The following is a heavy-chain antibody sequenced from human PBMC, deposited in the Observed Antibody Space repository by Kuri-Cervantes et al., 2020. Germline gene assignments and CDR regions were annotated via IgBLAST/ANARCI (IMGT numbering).Heavy chain of an antibody. CDR1: GYRFTSYW. CDR2: IYPGDSDT. CDR3: ARQSRVEVTTGNWFDP. Sequence: GESLKISCKGSGYRFTSYWIVWVRQMPGKGLEWMGIIYPGDSDTRYSPSFQGQVTISADKSINTAYLQWSSLKASDTAMYYCARQSRVEVTTGNWFDPWGQGTLVTVSS. D-gene: IGHD2-21*02. J-gene: IGHJ5*02. V-gene: IGHV5-51*01.